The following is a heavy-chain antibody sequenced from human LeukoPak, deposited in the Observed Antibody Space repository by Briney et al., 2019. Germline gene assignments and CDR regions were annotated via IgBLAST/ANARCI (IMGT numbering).Heavy chain of an antibody. D-gene: IGHD6-19*01. Sequence: GGSLRLSCSASGFTFSNYWMSWIRQAPGKGLEWVANIKRDGSEKNYEDSVVGRFTISRDNSKNTLYLQMNSLRAEDTAVYYCAKGYSSGWYFDYWGQGTLVTVSS. CDR2: IKRDGSEK. J-gene: IGHJ4*02. V-gene: IGHV3-7*01. CDR1: GFTFSNYW. CDR3: AKGYSSGWYFDY.